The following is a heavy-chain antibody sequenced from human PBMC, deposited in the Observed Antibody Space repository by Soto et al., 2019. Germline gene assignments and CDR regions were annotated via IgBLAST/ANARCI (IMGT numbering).Heavy chain of an antibody. Sequence: QVQLVQSGAEVKKPGSSVKVSCKASGGTFSSYAISWVRQAPGQGLEWMGGIIPIFGTANYAQKVQGRVTITADKSTSTAYMELSSLRSEDTAVYYCARERYYYDSSGYYFDYWGQGTLVTVSS. D-gene: IGHD3-22*01. V-gene: IGHV1-69*06. CDR1: GGTFSSYA. J-gene: IGHJ4*02. CDR3: ARERYYYDSSGYYFDY. CDR2: IIPIFGTA.